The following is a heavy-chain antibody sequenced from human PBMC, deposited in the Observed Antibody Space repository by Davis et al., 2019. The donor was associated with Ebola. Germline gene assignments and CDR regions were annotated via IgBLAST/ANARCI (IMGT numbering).Heavy chain of an antibody. D-gene: IGHD3-10*01. Sequence: PSETLSLTCAVSGGSISSSNWWSWVRQPPGKGLEWIGEIYHSGSTNYNPSLKSRVTISVDKSKNQFSLKLSSVTAADTAVYYCAREKVNYYGSGSSTPPGGMDVWGQGTTVTVSS. CDR2: IYHSGST. CDR3: AREKVNYYGSGSSTPPGGMDV. J-gene: IGHJ6*02. CDR1: GGSISSSNW. V-gene: IGHV4-4*02.